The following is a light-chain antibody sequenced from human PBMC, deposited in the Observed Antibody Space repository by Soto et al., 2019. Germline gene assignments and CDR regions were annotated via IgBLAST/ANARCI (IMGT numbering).Light chain of an antibody. J-gene: IGKJ1*01. CDR1: QSISSW. CDR3: QFSRT. V-gene: IGKV1-5*01. CDR2: DSS. Sequence: DIQMTQSPSTLSASVGDRVTITCRASQSISSWLAWYQQKPGKAPKLLIYDSSSLESGVPSRFSGSGSGTEITLTISSLPPDDFATYYCQFSRTFGQGTKVEIK.